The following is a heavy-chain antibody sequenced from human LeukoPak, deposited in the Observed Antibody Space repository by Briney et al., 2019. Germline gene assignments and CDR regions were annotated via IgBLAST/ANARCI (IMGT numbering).Heavy chain of an antibody. J-gene: IGHJ4*02. D-gene: IGHD3-16*01. CDR2: ISGDGGST. V-gene: IGHV3-43*02. CDR3: AKDRDMITFGGSDY. Sequence: PGGSLRLSCVASGFTIDDYAIHWVRQGPGRGLEWISLISGDGGSTYYADSVKGRFTISRDNSKNSLYLQMNSLRIEDTALYYCAKDRDMITFGGSDYWGQGTLVTVSS. CDR1: GFTIDDYA.